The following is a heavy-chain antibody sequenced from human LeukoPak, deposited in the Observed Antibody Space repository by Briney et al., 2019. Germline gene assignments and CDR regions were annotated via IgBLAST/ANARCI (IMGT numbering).Heavy chain of an antibody. CDR1: GGSISSSSFY. Sequence: SETLSLTCTVSGGSISSSSFYGGWIRQPPGEGLEWIGSAYYTGSTYYNPSLKSRVAISVDTSKNQLSLKLSSVTTADTAVYYCAGSKYGSNGYYYFDYWGQGTLVTVSS. CDR3: AGSKYGSNGYYYFDY. D-gene: IGHD3-22*01. V-gene: IGHV4-39*01. J-gene: IGHJ4*02. CDR2: AYYTGST.